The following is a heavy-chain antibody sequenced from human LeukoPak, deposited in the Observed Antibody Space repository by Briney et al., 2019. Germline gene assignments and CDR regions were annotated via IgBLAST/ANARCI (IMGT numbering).Heavy chain of an antibody. Sequence: SETLSLTCTVSGGSISSYYWSWIRQPLGKGLEWIGYIYYSGSTNYNPSLKSRVTISVDTSKNQFSLKLSSVAAADTAVYYCASGYCSSTSCYRFDPWGQGTLVTASS. CDR1: GGSISSYY. CDR3: ASGYCSSTSCYRFDP. J-gene: IGHJ5*02. CDR2: IYYSGST. V-gene: IGHV4-59*01. D-gene: IGHD2-2*03.